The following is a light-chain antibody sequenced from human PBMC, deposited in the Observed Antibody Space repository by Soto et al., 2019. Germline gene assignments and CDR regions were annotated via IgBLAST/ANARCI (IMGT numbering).Light chain of an antibody. CDR3: QKYNNAPNT. J-gene: IGKJ5*01. Sequence: DLQMTQSPSSLSPSLGDSVAITCRASQGISNYLAWYQQKTGKVPKILIYATSTLQSGVPSRLSGSGSGTDLNLTISRLQPEDVATYYCQKYNNAPNTFGQGTRLEIK. CDR1: QGISNY. CDR2: ATS. V-gene: IGKV1-27*01.